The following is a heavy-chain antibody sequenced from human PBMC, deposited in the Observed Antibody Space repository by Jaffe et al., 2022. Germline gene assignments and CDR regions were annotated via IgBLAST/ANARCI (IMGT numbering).Heavy chain of an antibody. CDR1: GYSISSGYY. Sequence: QVQLQESGPGLVKPSETLSLTCAVSGYSISSGYYWGWIRQPPGKGLEWIGSIYHSGSTYYNPSLKSRVTISVDTSKNQFSLKLSSVTAADTAVYYCARHRDYGGNPKAPWFDPWGQGTLVTVSS. CDR2: IYHSGST. D-gene: IGHD4-17*01. V-gene: IGHV4-38-2*01. J-gene: IGHJ5*02. CDR3: ARHRDYGGNPKAPWFDP.